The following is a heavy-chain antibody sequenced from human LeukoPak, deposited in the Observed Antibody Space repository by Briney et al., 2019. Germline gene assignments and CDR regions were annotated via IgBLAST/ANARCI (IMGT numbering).Heavy chain of an antibody. V-gene: IGHV4-59*08. Sequence: ASETLSLTCTVSGGSISSYYWSWIRQPPGKGPEWIGYIYYSGSTNYNPSLKSRVTISVDTSKNQFSLKLSSVTAADTAVYYCARGTGSGWMFDYWGQGTLVTVSS. J-gene: IGHJ4*02. D-gene: IGHD6-19*01. CDR1: GGSISSYY. CDR2: IYYSGST. CDR3: ARGTGSGWMFDY.